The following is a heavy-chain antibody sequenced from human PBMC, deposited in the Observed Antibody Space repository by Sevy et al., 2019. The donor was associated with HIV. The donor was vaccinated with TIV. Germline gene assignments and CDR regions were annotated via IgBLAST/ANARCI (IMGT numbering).Heavy chain of an antibody. J-gene: IGHJ6*02. CDR1: GFTFSNYA. V-gene: IGHV3-23*01. CDR3: AKVLARGVAVAGSAWGMDV. Sequence: GGSLRLSCAASGFTFSNYAMNWVRQAPGKGLEWVSAISGSGGTTYDADSVKGRFTISGEKSQNTLYLQINSLRAEYTAVYYLAKVLARGVAVAGSAWGMDVWGQGTTVTVSS. CDR2: ISGSGGTT. D-gene: IGHD6-19*01.